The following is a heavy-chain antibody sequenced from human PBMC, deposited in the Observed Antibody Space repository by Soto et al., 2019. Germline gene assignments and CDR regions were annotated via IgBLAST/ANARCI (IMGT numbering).Heavy chain of an antibody. J-gene: IGHJ6*02. Sequence: QVQLVQSGAEVRKPGASVKVSCKASGYTFTTYDINWVRQATGKGLEWMGWMNPNSGNTVYAQKFQGRVTMTRNTSINTAYMELTSLTSDDTAVYYCARYHYYYCMDVWGQGTTVTVSS. CDR1: GYTFTTYD. CDR2: MNPNSGNT. V-gene: IGHV1-8*01. CDR3: ARYHYYYCMDV. D-gene: IGHD3-22*01.